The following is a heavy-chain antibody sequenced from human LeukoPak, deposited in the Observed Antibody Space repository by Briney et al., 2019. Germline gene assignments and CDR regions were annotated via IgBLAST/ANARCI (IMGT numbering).Heavy chain of an antibody. D-gene: IGHD5-18*01. CDR3: TRVSVYSYGLTELGF. CDR2: IRSKAYGGTT. Sequence: GSLRLSCTGSGFTFDDYGINWVRQAPGKGLEWVGFIRSKAYGGTTEFAASVKDRFTISRDDSKSIAYLHMNSLKTEDTAVYYCTRVSVYSYGLTELGFWGQGTLVTVSS. V-gene: IGHV3-49*04. CDR1: GFTFDDYG. J-gene: IGHJ4*02.